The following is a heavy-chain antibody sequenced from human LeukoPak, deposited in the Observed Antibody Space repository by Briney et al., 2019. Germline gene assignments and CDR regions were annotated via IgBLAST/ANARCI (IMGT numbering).Heavy chain of an antibody. J-gene: IGHJ3*02. D-gene: IGHD3-22*01. Sequence: ASVKVSCKASGYTFTSYGITWVRQAPGQGLEWMGWINTNTGNPTYAQGFTGRFVFSLDTSVSTAYLQISSLKAEDTAVYYCARDQNYYDSSGADAFDIWGQGTMVTVSS. CDR3: ARDQNYYDSSGADAFDI. CDR1: GYTFTSYG. V-gene: IGHV7-4-1*02. CDR2: INTNTGNP.